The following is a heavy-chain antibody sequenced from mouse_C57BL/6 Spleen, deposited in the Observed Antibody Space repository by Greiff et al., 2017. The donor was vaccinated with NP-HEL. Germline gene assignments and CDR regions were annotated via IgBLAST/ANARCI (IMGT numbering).Heavy chain of an antibody. V-gene: IGHV1-81*01. J-gene: IGHJ4*01. CDR1: GYTFTSYG. D-gene: IGHD1-3*01. Sequence: QVQLQQSGAELARPGASVKLSCKASGYTFTSYGISWVKQRTGQGLEWIGEINPRSGNTYYNEKFKGKATLTADKSSSTAYMELRSLTSEDSAVYCCARAGGRGVLYDYAVDYWGQGTSVTVSS. CDR3: ARAGGRGVLYDYAVDY. CDR2: INPRSGNT.